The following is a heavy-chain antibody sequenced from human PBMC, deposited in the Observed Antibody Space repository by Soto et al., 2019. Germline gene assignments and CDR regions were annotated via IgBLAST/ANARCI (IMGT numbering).Heavy chain of an antibody. CDR2: IWYDGSNK. CDR3: ARDLQQQLVFYYYYYGMDV. V-gene: IGHV3-33*08. CDR1: GFTFSSYG. D-gene: IGHD6-13*01. Sequence: GGSLRLSCAASGFTFSSYGMHWVRQAPGKGLEWVAVIWYDGSNKYYADSVKGRFTISRDNSKNTLYLQMNSLRAEDTAVYYCARDLQQQLVFYYYYYGMDVWGQGTTVTVS. J-gene: IGHJ6*02.